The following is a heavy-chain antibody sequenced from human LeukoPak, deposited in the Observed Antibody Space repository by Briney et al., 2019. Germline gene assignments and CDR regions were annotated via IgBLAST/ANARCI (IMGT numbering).Heavy chain of an antibody. D-gene: IGHD3-3*01. CDR2: IYYSGST. V-gene: IGHV4-31*03. Sequence: TSQTLSLTCTVSGGSISSGGYYWSWIRQHPGKGLAWIGYIYYSGSTYYNPSLKSRVTISVDTSKNQFSLKLSSVTAADTAVYYCARSPVLRFLEWPHHDFWYFDLWGRGTLVTVSS. CDR1: GGSISSGGYY. J-gene: IGHJ2*01. CDR3: ARSPVLRFLEWPHHDFWYFDL.